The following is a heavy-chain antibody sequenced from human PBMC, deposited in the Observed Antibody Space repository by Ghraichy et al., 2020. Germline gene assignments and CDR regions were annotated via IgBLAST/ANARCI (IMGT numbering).Heavy chain of an antibody. CDR1: GGSFSGYY. Sequence: SETLSLTCAVYGGSFSGYYWSWIRQPPGKGLEWIGEINHSGSTNYNPSLKSRVTISVDTSKNQFSLKLSSVTAADTAVYYCARGWGPSPTPFIAGVGRVRLFPFDPWGQGTLVTVSS. CDR2: INHSGST. J-gene: IGHJ5*02. V-gene: IGHV4-34*01. CDR3: ARGWGPSPTPFIAGVGRVRLFPFDP. D-gene: IGHD3-10*01.